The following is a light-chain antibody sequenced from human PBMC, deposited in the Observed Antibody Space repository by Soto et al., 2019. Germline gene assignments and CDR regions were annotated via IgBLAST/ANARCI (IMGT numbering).Light chain of an antibody. Sequence: EIVLTQSPGTLSLSPGEIATLSFRASQSVSSSYLAWYQQKPGQAPRLLIYGASSRATGIPDRFSGSGSGTDFTLTISSLQPEDVATYYCQKYNSAPWTFGQGTKVDIK. J-gene: IGKJ1*01. CDR3: QKYNSAPWT. CDR2: GAS. V-gene: IGKV3-20*01. CDR1: QSVSSSY.